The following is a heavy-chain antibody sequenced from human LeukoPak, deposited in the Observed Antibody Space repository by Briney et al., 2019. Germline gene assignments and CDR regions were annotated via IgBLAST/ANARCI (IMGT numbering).Heavy chain of an antibody. Sequence: PSETLSLTCTVSGYSISSGYYWGWIRQPPGKGLEWIGSIYYSGSTYYNPSLKSRVTISVDTSKNQFSLKLSSVTAADTAVYYCARQDNWSPFDYWGQGTLVTVSS. CDR3: ARQDNWSPFDY. D-gene: IGHD1-20*01. CDR1: GYSISSGYY. V-gene: IGHV4-38-2*02. J-gene: IGHJ4*02. CDR2: IYYSGST.